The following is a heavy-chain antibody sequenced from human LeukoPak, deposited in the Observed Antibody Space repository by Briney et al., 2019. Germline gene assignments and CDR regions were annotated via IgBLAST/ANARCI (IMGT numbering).Heavy chain of an antibody. V-gene: IGHV4-34*01. CDR2: INHSGST. D-gene: IGHD3-10*01. CDR3: ARRRLLWFGELFLFDY. J-gene: IGHJ4*02. CDR1: GGSFSGYY. Sequence: SETLSLTCAVYGGSFSGYYWSWIRQPPGKGLEWIGEINHSGSTNYNPSLKSRVTISVDTSKNQFSLKLSSVTAADTAVYYCARRRLLWFGELFLFDYWGQGTLVTVSS.